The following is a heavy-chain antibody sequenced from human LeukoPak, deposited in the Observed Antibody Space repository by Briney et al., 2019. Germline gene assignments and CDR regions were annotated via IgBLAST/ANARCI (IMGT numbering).Heavy chain of an antibody. CDR3: ARIDWTPDS. CDR1: GGSFSGYY. V-gene: IGHV4-34*01. CDR2: IHHSGNT. Sequence: SETLSLTCAVYGGSFSGYYWSWIRQPPGKGLEWIGTIHHSGNTYYNPSLQSRVSVSVDTSRKQFSLRLSSVTAADTATYYCARIDWTPDSWGQGTLVTVSS. D-gene: IGHD1-1*01. J-gene: IGHJ4*02.